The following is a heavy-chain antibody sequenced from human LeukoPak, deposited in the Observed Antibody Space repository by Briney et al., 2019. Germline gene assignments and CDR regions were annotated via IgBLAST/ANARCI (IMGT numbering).Heavy chain of an antibody. Sequence: GASVTVSCKASGGTFSSYAISWVRQAPGQGLEWMGGIIPIFGTANYAQKFQGRVTITADESTSTAYMELSSLRPEDTAVYYCARVPLTGVSSVVDAFDIWGQGTMVTVSS. CDR3: ARVPLTGVSSVVDAFDI. CDR1: GGTFSSYA. D-gene: IGHD2-21*01. V-gene: IGHV1-69*13. J-gene: IGHJ3*02. CDR2: IIPIFGTA.